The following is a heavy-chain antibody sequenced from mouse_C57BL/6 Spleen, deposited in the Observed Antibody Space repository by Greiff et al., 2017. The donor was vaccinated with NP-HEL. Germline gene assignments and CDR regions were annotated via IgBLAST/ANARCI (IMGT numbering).Heavy chain of an antibody. CDR3: ARLLLLYYFDY. V-gene: IGHV3-6*01. CDR1: GYSITSGYY. Sequence: ESGPGLVKPSQSLSLTCSVTGYSITSGYYWNWIRQFPGNKLEWMGYISYDGSNNYNPSLKNRISITRDTSKNQFFLKLNSVTTEDTATYYCARLLLLYYFDYWGQGTTLTVSS. CDR2: ISYDGSN. D-gene: IGHD1-1*01. J-gene: IGHJ2*01.